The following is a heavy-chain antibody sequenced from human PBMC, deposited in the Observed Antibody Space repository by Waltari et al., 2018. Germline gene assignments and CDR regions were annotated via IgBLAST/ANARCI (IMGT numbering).Heavy chain of an antibody. CDR1: GGSISSHY. CDR2: IYYSGST. CDR3: ARERFPRYGMDV. D-gene: IGHD3-3*01. Sequence: QVQLQESGPGLVKPSETLSLTCTVSGGSISSHYWCWFRQRPGKGLEWIVYIYYSGSTNYNPSLNVRVTISVDTSKNQFSLKLSSVTAADTAVYYCARERFPRYGMDVWGQGTTVTVSS. V-gene: IGHV4-59*11. J-gene: IGHJ6*02.